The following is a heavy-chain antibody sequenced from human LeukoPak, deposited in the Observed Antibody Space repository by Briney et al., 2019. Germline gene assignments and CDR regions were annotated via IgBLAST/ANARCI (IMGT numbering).Heavy chain of an antibody. Sequence: PGGSLRLSCAVSGFTFSSFGMQWVRQAPGKGLEWVALISYDGSNKHYADSVKGRFTISRDNSKNTLYLQMNGLGPEDTAVYYCAKDGAGSWFGEATWGQGTLVTVSS. CDR1: GFTFSSFG. D-gene: IGHD6-13*01. CDR3: AKDGAGSWFGEAT. J-gene: IGHJ5*02. V-gene: IGHV3-30*18. CDR2: ISYDGSNK.